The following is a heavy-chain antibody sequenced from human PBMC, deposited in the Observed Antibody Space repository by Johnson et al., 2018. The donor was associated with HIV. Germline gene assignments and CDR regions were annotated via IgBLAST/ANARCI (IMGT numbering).Heavy chain of an antibody. CDR2: IGTAGDT. CDR3: ARAVCRGGRCYSHDAFDI. D-gene: IGHD2-15*01. J-gene: IGHJ3*02. CDR1: GFTFSSYD. V-gene: IGHV3-13*01. Sequence: VQLVESGGGLKQPGGSLRLSCAASGFTFSSYDMHWVRQATGKGLEWVSTIGTAGDTYYPGSVKGRFTVSREDAKNSLYLQMNSLRAGDTALYYCARAVCRGGRCYSHDAFDIWCKGTMVTVSS.